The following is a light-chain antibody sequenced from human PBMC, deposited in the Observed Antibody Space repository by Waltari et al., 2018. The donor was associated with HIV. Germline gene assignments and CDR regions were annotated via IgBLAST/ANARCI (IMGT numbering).Light chain of an antibody. Sequence: QSALTQPRSVSGSPGQSVTISCAGTSSDVGAYTYVAWYQQRPGKAPKFLIFDVSKRPSGVPDRFSGSKSGNTSSLTISGLQAEDEAEYYCCSYGGSDTLYVFGTGTKVTVL. CDR1: SSDVGAYTY. CDR3: CSYGGSDTLYV. J-gene: IGLJ1*01. V-gene: IGLV2-11*01. CDR2: DVS.